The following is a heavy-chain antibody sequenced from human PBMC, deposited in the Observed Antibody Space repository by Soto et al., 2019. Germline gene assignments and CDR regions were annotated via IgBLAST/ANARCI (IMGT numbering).Heavy chain of an antibody. CDR3: ARPRFRGMDV. CDR1: GFRISNYF. V-gene: IGHV3-7*03. CDR2: IKGVGSEK. J-gene: IGHJ6*02. Sequence: GGSLRLSCVGSGFRISNYFMGWVRQALGKGLERVANIKGVGSEKYCVAIGKGRCTITSDNAKNSWYLQVNRLIDEDTAVSYYARPRFRGMDVWGQGNTVTVSS. D-gene: IGHD3-10*01.